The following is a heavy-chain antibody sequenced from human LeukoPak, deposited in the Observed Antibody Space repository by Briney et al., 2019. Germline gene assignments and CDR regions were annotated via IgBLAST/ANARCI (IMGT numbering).Heavy chain of an antibody. D-gene: IGHD1-1*01. CDR1: GFTFSSYW. V-gene: IGHV3-74*01. Sequence: GGSLRLSCAASGFTFSSYWMHWVRQAPGKGLVWVSRINSDGSRASYADSVKGRFTISRDNAKNTLYLQMNSLRAEDTAVYYCARGINWRSGDWFDPWGQGTLVTVSS. CDR2: INSDGSRA. CDR3: ARGINWRSGDWFDP. J-gene: IGHJ5*02.